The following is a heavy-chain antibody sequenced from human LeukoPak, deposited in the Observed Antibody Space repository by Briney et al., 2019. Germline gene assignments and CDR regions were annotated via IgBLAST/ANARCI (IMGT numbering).Heavy chain of an antibody. CDR1: GFTFSSYA. D-gene: IGHD3-22*01. V-gene: IGHV3-23*01. J-gene: IGHJ2*01. CDR3: ASRLYDSSGYYPPDF. CDR2: ISGSGGST. Sequence: PGGSLRLSCAASGFTFSSYAMSWVRQAPGKGLEWVSAISGSGGSTYYADSVKGRFTISRDNSKNTLYLQMNSLRAEDTAVYYCASRLYDSSGYYPPDFWGRGTLVIVSS.